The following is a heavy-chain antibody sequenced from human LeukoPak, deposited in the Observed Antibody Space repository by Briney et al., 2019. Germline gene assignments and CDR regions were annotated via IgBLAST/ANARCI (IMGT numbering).Heavy chain of an antibody. V-gene: IGHV4-30-2*01. J-gene: IGHJ5*02. CDR3: ARGPDSRGLTWFDP. D-gene: IGHD3-22*01. CDR1: GGSISSGGYS. CDR2: IYHSGST. Sequence: SETLSLTCAVSGGSISSGGYSWSWIRQPPGKGLEWIGYIYHSGSTYYNPSLKSRVTISVDRSKNQFSLKLSSVTAADTAVYYCARGPDSRGLTWFDPWGQGTRVTVSS.